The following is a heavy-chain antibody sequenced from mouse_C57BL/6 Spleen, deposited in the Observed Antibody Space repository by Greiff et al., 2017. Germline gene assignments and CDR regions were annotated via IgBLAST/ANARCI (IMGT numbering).Heavy chain of an antibody. D-gene: IGHD1-1*01. CDR2: ISSGSSTI. Sequence: VQLKQSGGGLVKPGGSLKLSCAASGFTFSDYGMHWVRQAPEKGLEWVAYISSGSSTIYYADTVKGRFTISRDNAKNTLFLQMTSLRSEDTAMYYCARSNYYGSPYFDYWGQGTTLTVSS. CDR3: ARSNYYGSPYFDY. CDR1: GFTFSDYG. V-gene: IGHV5-17*01. J-gene: IGHJ2*01.